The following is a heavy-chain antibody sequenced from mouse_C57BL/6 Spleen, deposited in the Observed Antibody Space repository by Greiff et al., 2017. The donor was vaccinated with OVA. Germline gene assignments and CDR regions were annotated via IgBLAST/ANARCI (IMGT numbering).Heavy chain of an antibody. D-gene: IGHD1-1*01. CDR3: ARWAGSSSYWYFDV. J-gene: IGHJ1*03. V-gene: IGHV7-3*01. Sequence: EVHLVESGGGLVQPGGSLSLSCAASGFTFTDYYMSWVRQPPGKALEWLGFIRNKANGYTTEYSASVKGRFTISRDNSQSILYLQMNALRAEDSATYYCARWAGSSSYWYFDVWGTGTTVTVSS. CDR2: IRNKANGYTT. CDR1: GFTFTDYY.